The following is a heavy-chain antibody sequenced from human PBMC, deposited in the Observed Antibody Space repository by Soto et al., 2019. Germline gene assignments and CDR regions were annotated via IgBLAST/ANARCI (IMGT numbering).Heavy chain of an antibody. V-gene: IGHV3-21*01. Sequence: EVQLVESGGDLVKPGGSLRLSCAASGFTFSSYSMNWVRQAPGKGLEWVSSISSSSSYIYYADSVKGRFTISRDNAKNSLYLLMNSLRADDTAVYYCARDLGGAVAGLFQHWGQGTLVTVSS. CDR3: ARDLGGAVAGLFQH. D-gene: IGHD6-19*01. CDR1: GFTFSSYS. J-gene: IGHJ1*01. CDR2: ISSSSSYI.